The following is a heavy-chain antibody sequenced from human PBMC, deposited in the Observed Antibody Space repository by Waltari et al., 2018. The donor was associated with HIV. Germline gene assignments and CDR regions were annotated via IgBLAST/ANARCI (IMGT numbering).Heavy chain of an antibody. CDR1: GFTFSSFE. D-gene: IGHD2-8*02. J-gene: IGHJ3*02. CDR2: ISSSGSTI. CDR3: ASWWDAFDI. V-gene: IGHV3-48*03. Sequence: EVQLVDSGGGLVQPGGSLRLSCASSGFTFSSFEITWVRQAPGKGLEWVSYISSSGSTIYYAYSVKGRFTISRDNAKNSLYLQMNSLRAEDTAVYYCASWWDAFDIWGQGTMVTVSS.